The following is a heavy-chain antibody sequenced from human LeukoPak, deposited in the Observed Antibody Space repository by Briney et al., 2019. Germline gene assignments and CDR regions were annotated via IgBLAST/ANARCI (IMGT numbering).Heavy chain of an antibody. V-gene: IGHV1-18*01. CDR1: GNTFPTNG. D-gene: IGHD2-2*01. CDR2: ITPTNVNT. CDR3: ARIPTQYCSSTSCSRGAFDI. J-gene: IGHJ3*02. Sequence: ASVKVSCKASGNTFPTNGISWVRKPPDKGLEWMEWITPTNVNTNYAQKLQGRVTMTTDTSTSTAYMELRSLRSDDTAVYYCARIPTQYCSSTSCSRGAFDIWGQGTMVTVSS.